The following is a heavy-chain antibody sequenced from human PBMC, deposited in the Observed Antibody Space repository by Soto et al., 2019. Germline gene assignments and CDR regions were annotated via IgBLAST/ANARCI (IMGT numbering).Heavy chain of an antibody. Sequence: SETLSLTCTVSGGSISSYYWSWIRQPPGKGLEWIGYIYYSGSTNYNPSLKSRVTISVDTSKNQFSLKLSSVTAADTAVYYCARRRIVGEGAFDIWGQGTMVTVSS. J-gene: IGHJ3*02. V-gene: IGHV4-59*08. D-gene: IGHD2-15*01. CDR1: GGSISSYY. CDR2: IYYSGST. CDR3: ARRRIVGEGAFDI.